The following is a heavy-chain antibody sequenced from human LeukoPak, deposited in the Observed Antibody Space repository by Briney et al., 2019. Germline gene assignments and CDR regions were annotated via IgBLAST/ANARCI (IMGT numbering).Heavy chain of an antibody. CDR1: GFTFSSYA. D-gene: IGHD3-10*01. Sequence: GGSLRLSCAASGFTFSSYAMSWVRQAPGKGLGWVSAISGSGGSTYYADSVKGRFTISGDNSKNTLYLQMNSLRAEDTAVYYCARHGDFCFDYWGQGILVTVSS. J-gene: IGHJ4*02. CDR2: ISGSGGST. V-gene: IGHV3-23*01. CDR3: ARHGDFCFDY.